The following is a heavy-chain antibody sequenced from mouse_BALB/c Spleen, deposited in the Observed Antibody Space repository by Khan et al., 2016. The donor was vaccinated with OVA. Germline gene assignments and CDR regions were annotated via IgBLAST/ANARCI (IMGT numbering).Heavy chain of an antibody. CDR1: GYTFTSYG. V-gene: IGHV9-3-1*01. CDR3: TRTPYFSYTLDY. CDR2: INTYTGAP. J-gene: IGHJ4*01. Sequence: QIQLVQSGPELKKPGETVKISCKASGYTFTSYGMNWVKQSPGKALRWMGWINTYTGAPTYTDDFKGRFAFSLDTSASTAYLQINNLINEDTTTYYGTRTPYFSYTLDYWGQGTTVTVSS. D-gene: IGHD2-10*01.